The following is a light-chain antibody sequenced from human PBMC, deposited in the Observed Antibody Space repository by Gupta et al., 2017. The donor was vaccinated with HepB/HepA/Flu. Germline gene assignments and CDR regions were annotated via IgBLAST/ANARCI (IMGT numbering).Light chain of an antibody. CDR3: HQYNDWPSKGT. CDR1: QNVSRN. V-gene: IGKV3-15*01. CDR2: GAS. J-gene: IGKJ2*01. Sequence: VMTQSPVTLSVSPGERATLSCGASQNVSRNLAWYQQKPGQAPWPLIYGASTRATGVPARFSGSGCGTEFTLTISSLQSEDFAIYYCHQYNDWPSKGTFGPGTRLDIK.